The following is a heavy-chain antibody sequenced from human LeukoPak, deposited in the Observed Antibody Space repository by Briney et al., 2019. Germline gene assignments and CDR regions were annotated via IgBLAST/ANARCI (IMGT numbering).Heavy chain of an antibody. V-gene: IGHV4-39*02. CDR1: GGSLSSNIYY. Sequence: SETLSLTCSVSGGSLSSNIYYWGWIRQPPGKGLEWIATIYYGGSSYYNPSLESRVTISVDTSKNHLSLKVSSVTAADTAVYYCARGYITRTTVTTLRYNWFDPWGQGTLVTVFS. J-gene: IGHJ5*02. D-gene: IGHD4-17*01. CDR3: ARGYITRTTVTTLRYNWFDP. CDR2: IYYGGSS.